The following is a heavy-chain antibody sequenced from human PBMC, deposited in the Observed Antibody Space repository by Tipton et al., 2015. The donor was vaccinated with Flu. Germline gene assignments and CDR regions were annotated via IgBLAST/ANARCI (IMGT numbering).Heavy chain of an antibody. CDR3: ARDYCSGGICYPDY. Sequence: TLSLTCNVSGDSISTGSHYWNWIRQPAGKGLEWIGRIHTSGSTTYNPSLKSRVTISVDTSKNQFSLRLNSVTATDTAMYYCARDYCSGGICYPDYWGQGTLVTVSS. V-gene: IGHV4-61*02. D-gene: IGHD2-15*01. CDR2: IHTSGST. CDR1: GDSISTGSHY. J-gene: IGHJ4*02.